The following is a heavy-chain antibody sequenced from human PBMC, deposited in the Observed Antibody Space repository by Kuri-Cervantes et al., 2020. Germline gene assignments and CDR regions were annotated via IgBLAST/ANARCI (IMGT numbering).Heavy chain of an antibody. Sequence: GGSLRLSCAASGFTFSSYGMHWVRQAPGKGLEWVAVISYDGSNKYYADSVKGRFTISRDNSKNTLYLQMNSLRAEDTAVYYCAKGYDSSGEYYFDYWGQGTLVTVSS. CDR2: ISYDGSNK. CDR3: AKGYDSSGEYYFDY. D-gene: IGHD3-22*01. J-gene: IGHJ4*02. V-gene: IGHV3-30*18. CDR1: GFTFSSYG.